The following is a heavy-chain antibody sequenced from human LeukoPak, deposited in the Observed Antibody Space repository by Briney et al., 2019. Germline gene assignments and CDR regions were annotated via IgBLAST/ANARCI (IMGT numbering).Heavy chain of an antibody. CDR1: GFTFDDYA. V-gene: IGHV3-9*01. CDR2: ISWDSGDI. CDR3: ARGTYSGYDYDYLSDY. J-gene: IGHJ4*02. Sequence: PGGSLRLSCAASGFTFDDYAMHWVRQAPGKGLEWVSGISWDSGDIGYADSVKGRFSISRDNAKNSLDLEMNSLRPEDTAFYHCARGTYSGYDYDYLSDYWGQGTLVTVSS. D-gene: IGHD5-12*01.